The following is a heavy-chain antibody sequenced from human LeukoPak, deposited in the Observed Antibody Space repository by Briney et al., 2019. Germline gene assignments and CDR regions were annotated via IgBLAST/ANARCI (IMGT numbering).Heavy chain of an antibody. J-gene: IGHJ4*02. D-gene: IGHD6-13*01. V-gene: IGHV3-30*02. CDR3: ARECSNTWYLDY. Sequence: PGGSLRLSCAASGFTFSSYGMHWVRQAPGKGLEWVAFIRYDGSNKYYADSVKGRFTISRDNSKNTLYLQMNSLRAEDTAVYYCARECSNTWYLDYWGQGTLVTVSS. CDR2: IRYDGSNK. CDR1: GFTFSSYG.